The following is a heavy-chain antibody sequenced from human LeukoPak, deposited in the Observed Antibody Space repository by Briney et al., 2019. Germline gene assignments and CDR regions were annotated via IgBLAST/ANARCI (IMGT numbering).Heavy chain of an antibody. CDR2: IYSGGST. CDR3: ARERGHSSGWYDY. CDR1: GFTVSSNY. D-gene: IGHD6-19*01. Sequence: PGGFLRLSCAASGFTVSSNYMSWVRQAPGKGLEWVPVIYSGGSTYYSDAVKGRCTISRDNSKNTLYLQMNSLRTEDTAVYYCARERGHSSGWYDYWGQGTLVTVSS. J-gene: IGHJ4*02. V-gene: IGHV3-66*01.